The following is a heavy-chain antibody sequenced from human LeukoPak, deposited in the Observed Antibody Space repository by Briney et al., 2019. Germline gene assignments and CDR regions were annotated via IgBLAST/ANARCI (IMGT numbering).Heavy chain of an antibody. CDR3: ARYTQSWLDP. J-gene: IGHJ5*02. Sequence: GESLRLSCAASGFTFNLYAMHWVRWAPGKGLEWVAVTSFTGSGTYYADSVRGRFTISRDNSKDTVYLQMNTLRPEDTAVYYCARYTQSWLDPWGQGTLVTVSS. CDR2: TSFTGSGT. CDR1: GFTFNLYA. V-gene: IGHV3-30-3*01.